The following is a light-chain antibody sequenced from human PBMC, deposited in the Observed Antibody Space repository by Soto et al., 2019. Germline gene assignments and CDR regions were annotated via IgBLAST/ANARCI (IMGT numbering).Light chain of an antibody. Sequence: EIVLTQSPGTLSLSPGERATLSCRASQSVSSSYLAWYQQKPGQAPRLLIYGASSRATGIPDRFSGSGSGTDCTLTISRLEPEDFAVYYCQQDGGSPRLTCGGGTKVEIK. CDR1: QSVSSSY. V-gene: IGKV3-20*01. J-gene: IGKJ4*01. CDR3: QQDGGSPRLT. CDR2: GAS.